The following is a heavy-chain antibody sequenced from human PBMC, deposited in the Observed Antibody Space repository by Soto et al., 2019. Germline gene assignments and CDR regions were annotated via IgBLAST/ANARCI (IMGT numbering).Heavy chain of an antibody. V-gene: IGHV5-10-1*01. CDR2: IDPSDSYT. CDR1: GYSFTSYW. Sequence: GESLKISCKGSGYSFTSYWISWVRQMPGKGLEWMGRIDPSDSYTNYSPSFQGHVTISADKSISTAYLQWSSLKASDTAMYYCATLKGEYCTNGVCFDGMDVWGQGTTVTVS. CDR3: ATLKGEYCTNGVCFDGMDV. D-gene: IGHD2-8*01. J-gene: IGHJ6*02.